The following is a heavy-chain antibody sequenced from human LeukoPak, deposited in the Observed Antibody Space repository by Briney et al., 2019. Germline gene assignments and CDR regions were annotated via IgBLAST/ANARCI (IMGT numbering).Heavy chain of an antibody. J-gene: IGHJ4*02. D-gene: IGHD2-2*02. CDR1: GYTFTSYA. Sequence: AASVKVSCKASGYTFTSYAMNWVRQAPGQGLEWMGWINTNTGNPTYAQGFTGRFVFSLDTSVSTAYLQISSLKAEDTAVYYCARAFIEYCSSTSCYTHFDYWGQGTLVTVSS. V-gene: IGHV7-4-1*02. CDR3: ARAFIEYCSSTSCYTHFDY. CDR2: INTNTGNP.